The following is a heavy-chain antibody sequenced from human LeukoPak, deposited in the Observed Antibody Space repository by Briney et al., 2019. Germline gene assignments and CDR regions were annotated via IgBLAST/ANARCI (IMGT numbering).Heavy chain of an antibody. CDR3: ARDPYYYDSSGYYPYDY. J-gene: IGHJ4*02. CDR2: IKQDGSEK. Sequence: GGSLRLSCAASGFTFSSYWMRWVRQAPGKGLEWVANIKQDGSEKYYVDSVKGRFTISRDNAKNSLYLQMNSLRAEDTAVYYCARDPYYYDSSGYYPYDYWGQGTLVTVSS. D-gene: IGHD3-22*01. V-gene: IGHV3-7*01. CDR1: GFTFSSYW.